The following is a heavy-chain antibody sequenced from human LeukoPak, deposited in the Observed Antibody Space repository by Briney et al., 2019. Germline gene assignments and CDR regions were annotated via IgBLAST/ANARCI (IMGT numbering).Heavy chain of an antibody. CDR2: IWYDGSNK. CDR1: GFTFSYYS. J-gene: IGHJ6*02. D-gene: IGHD2-15*01. Sequence: PGGSLRLSCAASGFTFSYYSMNWVRQAPGKGLEWVAVIWYDGSNKYYADSVKGRFTISRDNSKNTLYLQMNSLRAEDTAVYYCARDLRYCSGGSCYYYGMDVWGQGTTVTVSS. CDR3: ARDLRYCSGGSCYYYGMDV. V-gene: IGHV3-33*08.